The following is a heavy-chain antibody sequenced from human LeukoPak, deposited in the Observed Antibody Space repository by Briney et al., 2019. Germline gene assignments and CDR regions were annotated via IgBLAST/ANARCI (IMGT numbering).Heavy chain of an antibody. CDR1: GYSISSGYY. CDR2: IYHSGST. D-gene: IGHD2-2*01. CDR3: ARLPAAPIARWFDP. V-gene: IGHV4-38-2*01. J-gene: IGHJ5*02. Sequence: SETLCLTCAVSGYSISSGYYWGWIRQPPGKGLEWIGSIYHSGSTYYNPSLKSRVTISVDTSKNQFSLKLSSVTAADTAVYYCARLPAAPIARWFDPWGQGTLVTVSS.